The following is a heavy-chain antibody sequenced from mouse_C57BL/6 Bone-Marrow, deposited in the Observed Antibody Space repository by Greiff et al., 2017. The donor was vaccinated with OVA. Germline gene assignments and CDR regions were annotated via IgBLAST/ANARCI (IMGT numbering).Heavy chain of an antibody. D-gene: IGHD1-1*01. CDR1: GYTFTSYG. CDR3: ARVDYYGCFPFAY. J-gene: IGHJ3*01. Sequence: QVQLQQSGAELARPGASVKLSCKASGYTFTSYGISWVKQRTGQGLEWIGEIYPRSGNTYYNEKFKGKATLTADKSSSTAYMELRSLTSEDSAVYFCARVDYYGCFPFAYWGQGTLVTVSA. V-gene: IGHV1-81*01. CDR2: IYPRSGNT.